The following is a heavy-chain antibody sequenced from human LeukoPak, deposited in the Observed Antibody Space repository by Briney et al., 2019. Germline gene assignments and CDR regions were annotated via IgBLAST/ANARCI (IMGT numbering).Heavy chain of an antibody. CDR3: ARGPTYYYDSSGYSLSDY. CDR1: VGTFSSYA. Sequence: GASVKVSCKSSVGTFSSYAISWVRQAPGQGLEWMGRIIPILGIANYAQKFQGRVTITADKSTSTAYMELSSLRSEDTAVYYCARGPTYYYDSSGYSLSDYWGQGTLVTVSS. J-gene: IGHJ4*02. D-gene: IGHD3-22*01. V-gene: IGHV1-69*04. CDR2: IIPILGIA.